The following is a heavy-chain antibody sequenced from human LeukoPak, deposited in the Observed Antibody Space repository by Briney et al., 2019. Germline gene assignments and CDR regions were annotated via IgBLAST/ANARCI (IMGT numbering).Heavy chain of an antibody. V-gene: IGHV1-58*02. D-gene: IGHD3-22*01. J-gene: IGHJ3*02. CDR1: GFTFSSST. CDR3: AADGPADLFDGSEDPPRDAFEI. Sequence: SVKVSCKASGFTFSSSTMQWVRQARGQRLEWIGWNIVGSGNTNYAQKFQERVTISRDMSTSTAYMELSSLTSEDTAVFYCAADGPADLFDGSEDPPRDAFEIWGQGTMVTVSS. CDR2: NIVGSGNT.